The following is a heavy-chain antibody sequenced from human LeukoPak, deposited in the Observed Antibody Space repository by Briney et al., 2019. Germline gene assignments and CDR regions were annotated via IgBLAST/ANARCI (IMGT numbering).Heavy chain of an antibody. J-gene: IGHJ5*02. D-gene: IGHD3-22*01. CDR1: GYTFSGYY. CDR3: ARARITMIVVVSWFDP. Sequence: ASVKVSCKASGYTFSGYYMHWVRQAPGQGLEWVGWINPNSGGTNYAQKFQGRVTMTRDTSISTAYMELSRLRSDDTAVYYCARARITMIVVVSWFDPWGQGTLVTVSS. CDR2: INPNSGGT. V-gene: IGHV1-2*02.